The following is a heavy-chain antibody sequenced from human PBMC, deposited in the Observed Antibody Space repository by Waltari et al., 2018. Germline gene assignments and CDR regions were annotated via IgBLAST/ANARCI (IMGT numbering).Heavy chain of an antibody. Sequence: QVPLVQSGAEVKKPGSSVKVSCTASGATFINYAITWVRQAPGQGLEWMGGIVPMFGTANYAQKFQGRVTITADESTSTAYMELSSLRSEDTAVYYCARGEAAAGLNWFDPWGQGTLVTVSS. V-gene: IGHV1-69*01. D-gene: IGHD6-13*01. CDR3: ARGEAAAGLNWFDP. J-gene: IGHJ5*02. CDR1: GATFINYA. CDR2: IVPMFGTA.